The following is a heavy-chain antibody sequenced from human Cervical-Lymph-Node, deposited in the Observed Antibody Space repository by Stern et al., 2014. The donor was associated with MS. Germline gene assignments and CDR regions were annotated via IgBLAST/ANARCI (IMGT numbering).Heavy chain of an antibody. D-gene: IGHD1-1*01. CDR1: GFNFEDYA. V-gene: IGHV3-9*01. CDR2: VYWNSDRM. CDR3: AKDRDVGVSGTTGFDV. Sequence: EVQLVESGGGSVQPGRSLRLSCAASGFNFEDYAMNWVRQTPGKGLEWVGRVYWNSDRMDYADSVKGRFTITRDNAKNALHLEMKSLRPDDTAVYYCAKDRDVGVSGTTGFDVWGQGTQVTVSS. J-gene: IGHJ4*02.